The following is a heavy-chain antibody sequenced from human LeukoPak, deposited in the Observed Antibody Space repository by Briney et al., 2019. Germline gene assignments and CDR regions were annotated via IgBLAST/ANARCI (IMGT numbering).Heavy chain of an antibody. CDR1: GGSFSGYY. V-gene: IGHV4-34*01. Sequence: PSETLSLTCAVYGGSFSGYYWSWIRQPPGKGLEWIGEINHSGSTNYNPSLKSRVTISVDTSKNQFSLKLSSVTAADTAVYYCAREGSYYQRRAWFDPWGQGTLVTVSS. CDR2: INHSGST. CDR3: AREGSYYQRRAWFDP. J-gene: IGHJ5*02. D-gene: IGHD3-10*01.